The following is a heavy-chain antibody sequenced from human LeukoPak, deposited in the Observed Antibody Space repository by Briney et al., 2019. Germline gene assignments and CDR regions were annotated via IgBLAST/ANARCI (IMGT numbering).Heavy chain of an antibody. CDR2: MNPNSGNT. D-gene: IGHD3-22*01. CDR3: ARDSYYDSSGYYPPYNWFDP. CDR1: GYTFTSYD. V-gene: IGHV1-8*02. J-gene: IGHJ5*02. Sequence: ASVKVSCKASGYTFTSYDINWVRQATGQGLEWMGWMNPNSGNTGYAQKFQGRVTMTRDTSISTAYMELSRLRSDDTAVYYCARDSYYDSSGYYPPYNWFDPWGQGTLVTVSS.